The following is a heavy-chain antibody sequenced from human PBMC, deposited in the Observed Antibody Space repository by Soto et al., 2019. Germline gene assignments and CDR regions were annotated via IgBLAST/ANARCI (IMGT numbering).Heavy chain of an antibody. CDR3: ARESDH. CDR2: ISGSGGGT. CDR1: RFTFSSYA. Sequence: GGSLRLSCAASRFTFSSYAMSWVRQAPGKGLEWVSTISGSGGGTYYADSMKGRFTISRDNSKNTLYQQMYSLRVEDTAVYYCARESDHWGQGPLVTASS. J-gene: IGHJ4*02. V-gene: IGHV3-23*01.